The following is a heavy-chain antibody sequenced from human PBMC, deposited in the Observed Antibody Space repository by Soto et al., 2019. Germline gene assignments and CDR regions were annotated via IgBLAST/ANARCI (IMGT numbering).Heavy chain of an antibody. Sequence: PSETLSLTCTVSGGSIETFYWSWIRQPPGKGLEWIGYISNSGSTNYNPSLESRVTVSVDTAKNEFSLTLNSVTAADTATYYCARILRDSQGWYHHDFWGQGTLVTVSS. CDR1: GGSIETFY. D-gene: IGHD6-19*01. V-gene: IGHV4-59*01. CDR3: ARILRDSQGWYHHDF. CDR2: ISNSGST. J-gene: IGHJ4*02.